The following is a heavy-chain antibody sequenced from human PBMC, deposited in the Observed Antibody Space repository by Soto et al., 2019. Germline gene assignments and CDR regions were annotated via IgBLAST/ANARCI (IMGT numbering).Heavy chain of an antibody. V-gene: IGHV3-33*01. CDR3: ARDGASGRHDAFDI. J-gene: IGHJ3*02. CDR2: IWYDGSNK. CDR1: GFTFSSYG. Sequence: PVGSLRLSCAASGFTFSSYGMHWVRQAPGKGLEWVAVIWYDGSNKYYADSVKGRFTISRDNSKNTLYLQMNSLRAEDTAVYYCARDGASGRHDAFDIWGQGTMVTVSS. D-gene: IGHD6-19*01.